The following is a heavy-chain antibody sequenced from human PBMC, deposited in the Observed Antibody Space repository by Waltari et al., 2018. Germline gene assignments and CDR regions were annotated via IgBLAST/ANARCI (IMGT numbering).Heavy chain of an antibody. V-gene: IGHV1-69*01. CDR2: IIPIFGTA. CDR1: GGTFSSYA. D-gene: IGHD2-2*01. CDR3: ARDRGYCSSTSCYPYYYYGMDV. Sequence: QVQLVQSGAEVKKPGSSVKVSCKASGGTFSSYAISWVRQAPGQGLEWRGGIIPIFGTANYAQKFQGRVTITADESTSTAYMELSSLRSEDTAVYYCARDRGYCSSTSCYPYYYYGMDVWGQGTTVTVSS. J-gene: IGHJ6*02.